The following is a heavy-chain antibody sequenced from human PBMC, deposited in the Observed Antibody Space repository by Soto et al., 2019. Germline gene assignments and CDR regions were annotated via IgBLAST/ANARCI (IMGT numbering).Heavy chain of an antibody. CDR3: AKDQPGTTGGYYYGMDV. CDR2: ISGSGGST. J-gene: IGHJ6*02. D-gene: IGHD1-7*01. CDR1: GCTFSSYA. Sequence: GGSLRLSCAASGCTFSSYAMSWVRQAPGKGLEWVSAISGSGGSTYYADSVKGRFTISRDNSKNTLYLQMNSLRAEDTAVYYCAKDQPGTTGGYYYGMDVWGQGTTVTVSS. V-gene: IGHV3-23*01.